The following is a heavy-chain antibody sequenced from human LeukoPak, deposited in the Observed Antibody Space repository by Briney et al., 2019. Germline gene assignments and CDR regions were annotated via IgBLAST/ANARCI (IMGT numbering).Heavy chain of an antibody. J-gene: IGHJ4*02. CDR2: IKGDGSST. D-gene: IGHD4-17*01. CDR3: ARASTTVPNLLDH. V-gene: IGHV3-74*01. Sequence: GGSLRLSCAASGFTFSTYWMHWVRQAPGKGLVWVARIKGDGSSTIYADSVRGRFTISRDNSKNTLYLQTSSLRVEDTAVYYCARASTTVPNLLDHWGRGTLVTVSS. CDR1: GFTFSTYW.